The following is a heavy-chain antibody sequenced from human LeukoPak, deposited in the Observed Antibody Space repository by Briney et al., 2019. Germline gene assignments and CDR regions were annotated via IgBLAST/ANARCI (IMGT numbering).Heavy chain of an antibody. J-gene: IGHJ3*02. V-gene: IGHV1-69*01. CDR3: ARDLDCSSTSCPFDI. D-gene: IGHD2-2*01. CDR2: IIPIFGTA. Sequence: IIPIFGTANYAQKFQGRVTITAYESTSTAYMELSSLRSEDTAVYYCARDLDCSSTSCPFDIWGQRTMVTVSS.